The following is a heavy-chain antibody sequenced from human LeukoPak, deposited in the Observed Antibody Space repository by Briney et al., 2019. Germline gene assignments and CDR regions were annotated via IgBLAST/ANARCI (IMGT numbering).Heavy chain of an antibody. V-gene: IGHV4-34*01. Sequence: PSETLSLTCAVYGGSFSGYYWSWIRQPPGKGLEWIGEINHRGSTNYNPSLKSRVTISVDTSKNQFSLKLSSVTAADTAVYYCARGRARGVFDYWGQGTLVTVSS. J-gene: IGHJ4*02. D-gene: IGHD3-10*01. CDR2: INHRGST. CDR3: ARGRARGVFDY. CDR1: GGSFSGYY.